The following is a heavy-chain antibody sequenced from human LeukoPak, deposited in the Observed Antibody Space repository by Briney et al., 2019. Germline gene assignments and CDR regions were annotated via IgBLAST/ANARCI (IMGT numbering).Heavy chain of an antibody. CDR3: ARDLSGVTGYTYGRGIDY. V-gene: IGHV3-7*01. CDR2: IKKDGSEK. CDR1: GFTFSSYW. Sequence: GGSLRLSCAASGFTFSSYWMSWVRQAPGKGLEWVANIKKDGSEKYYVDSVKGRFTISRDNAKTSLYLQMNSLRAEDTAVYYCARDLSGVTGYTYGRGIDYWGLGTLVTVSS. J-gene: IGHJ4*02. D-gene: IGHD5-18*01.